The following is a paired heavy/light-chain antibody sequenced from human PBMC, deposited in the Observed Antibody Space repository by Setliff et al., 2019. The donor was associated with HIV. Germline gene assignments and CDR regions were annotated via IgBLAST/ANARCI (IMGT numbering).Light chain of an antibody. CDR2: GNS. CDR1: SNNVGSYA. J-gene: IGLJ3*02. Sequence: QSALTQEASVSGTVGQKVTLSCTGNSNNVGSYAVGWYQQISHGAPKTVMFGNSLPSGIPDRFSGSKSGTTASLTISGLQPEDEADYYCSTWDYSLSAWVFGGGTKLTVL. V-gene: IGLV1-44*01. CDR3: STWDYSLSAWV.
Heavy chain of an antibody. CDR2: IYYSGST. D-gene: IGHD6-19*01. Sequence: QVQLQESGPGLVKPSETLSLTCTVSGGSISSYYWSWIRQPPGKGLEWIGYIYYSGSTNYNPSLKSRVTISVDTSKNQFSLKLSSVTAADTAVYYCAREGSSGWSDYWGQGTLVTVSS. CDR3: AREGSSGWSDY. CDR1: GGSISSYY. J-gene: IGHJ4*02. V-gene: IGHV4-59*01.